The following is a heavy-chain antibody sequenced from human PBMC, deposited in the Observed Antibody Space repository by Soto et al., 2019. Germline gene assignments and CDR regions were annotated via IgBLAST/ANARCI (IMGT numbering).Heavy chain of an antibody. CDR1: GGSFSGYF. V-gene: IGHV4-34*01. J-gene: IGHJ5*02. CDR3: ARRGGYSYSDFDP. Sequence: SETLSLTCAVYGGSFSGYFWIWIRQSPGKGLEWIGEINHIGSTNDNPSLKSRVTMSVDASKNHFSLKLNSVTAADTAVYYCARRGGYSYSDFDPWGQGTLVTVSS. D-gene: IGHD5-18*01. CDR2: INHIGST.